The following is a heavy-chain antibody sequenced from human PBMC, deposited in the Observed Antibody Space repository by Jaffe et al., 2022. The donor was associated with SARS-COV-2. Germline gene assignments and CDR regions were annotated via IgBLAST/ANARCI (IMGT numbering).Heavy chain of an antibody. V-gene: IGHV4-34*01. CDR1: GGSFSGYY. D-gene: IGHD3-22*01. J-gene: IGHJ6*02. CDR2: INHSGST. Sequence: QVQLQQWGAGLLKPSETLSLTCAVYGGSFSGYYWSWIRQPPGKGLEWIGEINHSGSTNYNPSLKSRVTISVDTSKNQFSLKLSSVTAADTAVYYCARGGDDSSGSLMDVWGQGTTVTVSS. CDR3: ARGGDDSSGSLMDV.